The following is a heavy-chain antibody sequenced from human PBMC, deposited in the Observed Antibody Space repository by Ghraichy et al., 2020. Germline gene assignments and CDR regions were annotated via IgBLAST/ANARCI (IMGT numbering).Heavy chain of an antibody. CDR2: ISVGGGTI. V-gene: IGHV3-11*01. CDR3: ARDRKIGAAQRFDL. CDR1: GFTFSDYY. Sequence: SLNISCEASGFTFSDYYMSWIRQAPGKGLQWIAYISVGGGTISYSDSVRGRFTISRDSAKNSVSLQMNGLGPDDTAVYYCARDRKIGAAQRFDLWGQGTLVTVSS. D-gene: IGHD1-14*01. J-gene: IGHJ5*02.